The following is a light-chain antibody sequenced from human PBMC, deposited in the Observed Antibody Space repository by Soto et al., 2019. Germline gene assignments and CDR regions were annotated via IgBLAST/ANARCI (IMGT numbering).Light chain of an antibody. Sequence: DLVMTQSPLSLAVTPGEPASISCRSSQSLLHRNGYNYLDWYLQRPGQSPQLLIYVGSSRASGVPDRFSASGSGTYFTLSIRRVEAEDVGVYYCMQSLQTPFTFGPGTKVDFK. CDR2: VGS. V-gene: IGKV2-28*01. CDR1: QSLLHRNGYNY. J-gene: IGKJ3*01. CDR3: MQSLQTPFT.